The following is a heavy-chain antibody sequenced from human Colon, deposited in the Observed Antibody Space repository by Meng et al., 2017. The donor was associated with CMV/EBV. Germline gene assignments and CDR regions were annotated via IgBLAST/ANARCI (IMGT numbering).Heavy chain of an antibody. J-gene: IGHJ4*02. Sequence: GESLKISCLASGVIFNTYAMTWVRQAPGKGLEWVSSISSSSSYIYYADSVKGRFTISRDNAKNSLYLQMNSLRAEDTAVYYCARERLGTLRYYFDHWGQGDLVTVSS. V-gene: IGHV3-21*01. CDR3: ARERLGTLRYYFDH. CDR2: ISSSSSYI. CDR1: GVIFNTYA. D-gene: IGHD4-23*01.